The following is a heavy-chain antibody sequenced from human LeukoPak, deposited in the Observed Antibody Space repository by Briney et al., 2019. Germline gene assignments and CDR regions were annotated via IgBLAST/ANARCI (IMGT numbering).Heavy chain of an antibody. Sequence: GGSLRLSCAASGFTFSSYEMNWVRQAPGKGLEWVSYISSSGSTIYYADSVKGRFTISRDNAKNSLYLQMNSLRAEDTAVYYCASAGYDDYGDYESYWGQGTLVTVSS. D-gene: IGHD4-17*01. J-gene: IGHJ4*02. CDR1: GFTFSSYE. CDR3: ASAGYDDYGDYESY. CDR2: ISSSGSTI. V-gene: IGHV3-48*03.